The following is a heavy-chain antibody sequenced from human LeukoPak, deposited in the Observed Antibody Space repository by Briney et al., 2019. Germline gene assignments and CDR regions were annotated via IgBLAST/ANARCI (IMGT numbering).Heavy chain of an antibody. CDR1: GFTFTTYS. J-gene: IGHJ4*02. D-gene: IGHD3-9*01. Sequence: PGGSLRLSCAAAGFTFTTYSMNWVRQAPGKGLEWVSSITSSSTSMYYADSVKGRFTISRDNAKNSLYLQMNSLRAEDTAVYDCARTYYDILTGYNPYFDYWGQGTLVTVSS. CDR3: ARTYYDILTGYNPYFDY. V-gene: IGHV3-21*01. CDR2: ITSSSTSM.